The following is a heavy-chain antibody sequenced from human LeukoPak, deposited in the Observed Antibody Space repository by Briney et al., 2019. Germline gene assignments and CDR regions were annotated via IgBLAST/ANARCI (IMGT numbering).Heavy chain of an antibody. V-gene: IGHV1-46*01. Sequence: ASVTVSCKASGYTFTSYYMHWVRQAPGQGLEWMGIINPLVGSTSYAQKFQGRVTMTRDTSTSTVYMELSSLRSEDTAVYYCARGGSYSGYDYLPPLYWVDYWGQGTLVTVSS. J-gene: IGHJ4*02. CDR1: GYTFTSYY. CDR3: ARGGSYSGYDYLPPLYWVDY. CDR2: INPLVGST. D-gene: IGHD5-12*01.